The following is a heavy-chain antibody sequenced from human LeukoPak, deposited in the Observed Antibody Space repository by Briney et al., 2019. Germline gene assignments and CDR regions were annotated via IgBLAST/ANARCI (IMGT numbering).Heavy chain of an antibody. CDR1: GGSISSSSYY. CDR3: ARLQEGVLLWFGESPRAFDI. V-gene: IGHV4-39*01. J-gene: IGHJ3*02. D-gene: IGHD3-10*01. Sequence: SETLSLTCTVSGGSISSSSYYWGWIRQPPGKGLEWIGSIYYSGSTYYNPSLKSRVTISVDTSKNQFSLKLSSVTAADTAVYYCARLQEGVLLWFGESPRAFDIWGRGTMVTVSS. CDR2: IYYSGST.